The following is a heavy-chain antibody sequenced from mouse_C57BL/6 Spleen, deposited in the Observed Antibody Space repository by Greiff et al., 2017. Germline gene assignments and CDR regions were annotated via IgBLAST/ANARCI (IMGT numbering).Heavy chain of an antibody. V-gene: IGHV14-4*01. CDR1: GFNIKDDY. CDR2: IDPENGDT. CDR3: TTAGRDPLAY. D-gene: IGHD3-3*01. Sequence: VQLQQSGAELVRPGASVKLSCTASGFNIKDDYMHWVKQRPEQGLEWIGWIDPENGDTEYASKFQGKATITADTSYNTAYLQLSSLTSEDTAVYYCTTAGRDPLAYWGQGTLVTVSA. J-gene: IGHJ3*01.